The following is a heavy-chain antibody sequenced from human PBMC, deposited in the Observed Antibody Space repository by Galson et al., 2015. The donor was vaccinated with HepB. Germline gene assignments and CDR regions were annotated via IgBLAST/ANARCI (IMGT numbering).Heavy chain of an antibody. CDR3: ARNYDFWSGYYSLNY. CDR1: GFTFSSYG. CDR2: IWYDGSNK. Sequence: SLRLSCAASGFTFSSYGMHWVRQAPGKGLEWVAVIWYDGSNKYYADSVKGRFTISRDNSKNTLYLQMNSLRAEDTAVYYCARNYDFWSGYYSLNYWGQGTLVTVSS. D-gene: IGHD3-3*01. J-gene: IGHJ4*02. V-gene: IGHV3-33*01.